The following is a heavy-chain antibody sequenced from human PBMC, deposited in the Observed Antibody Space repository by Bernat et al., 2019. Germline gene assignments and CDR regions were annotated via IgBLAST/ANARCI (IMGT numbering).Heavy chain of an antibody. CDR3: AKDLDTAMVTCAFDI. V-gene: IGHV3-74*01. CDR1: GFTFRSYW. Sequence: EVQLVESGGGLVQPGGSLRLSCAASGFTFRSYWMHWVRQGPGKGLVWVARINSDGSDTNYADFVRGRFTISRDNAKNTLYLQMNSLRAEDTAVYYCAKDLDTAMVTCAFDIWGQGTMVTVSS. D-gene: IGHD5-18*01. CDR2: INSDGSDT. J-gene: IGHJ3*02.